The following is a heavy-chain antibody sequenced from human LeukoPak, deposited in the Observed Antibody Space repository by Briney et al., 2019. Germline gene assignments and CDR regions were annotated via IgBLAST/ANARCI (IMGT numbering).Heavy chain of an antibody. CDR2: IYHSGST. J-gene: IGHJ4*02. CDR3: ARDVYLFGTGGDY. CDR1: GYSISSGYY. V-gene: IGHV4-38-2*02. Sequence: SETLSLTCTVSGYSISSGYYWGWIRQPPGKGLEWIGSIYHSGSTYYNPSLKSRVTISVDTSKNQFSLKLSSVTAADTAVYYCARDVYLFGTGGDYWGQGTLVTVSS. D-gene: IGHD3-3*01.